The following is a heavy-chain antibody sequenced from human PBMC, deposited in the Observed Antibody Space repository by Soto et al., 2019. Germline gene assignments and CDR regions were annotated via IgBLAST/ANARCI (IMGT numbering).Heavy chain of an antibody. J-gene: IGHJ3*02. Sequence: QVQLEQSVAEVKKPGSSVKVSCKASGGTLSDHGVAWLRQAPGQGLEWMGGTIPVFNTAKYAQKFQGRVTVTADKFTNIAYMELSSLRSEDTAFYFCARGVYGSGNYYTGPSAFDIWAQGTMVIVSS. CDR3: ARGVYGSGNYYTGPSAFDI. V-gene: IGHV1-69*06. D-gene: IGHD3-10*01. CDR1: GGTLSDHG. CDR2: TIPVFNTA.